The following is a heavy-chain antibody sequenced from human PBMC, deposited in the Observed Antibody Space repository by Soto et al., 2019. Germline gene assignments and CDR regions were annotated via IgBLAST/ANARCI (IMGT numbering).Heavy chain of an antibody. D-gene: IGHD3-3*01. Sequence: PGGSLRLSCAASGFTFSSYSTNWVRQAPGKGLEWVSSISSSSSYIYYADSVKGRFTISRDNSNSTLFLQMDTLRAEDTAVYFCAKDVSRYLQWPRLSFDPWGQGTLVTVSS. V-gene: IGHV3-21*04. CDR3: AKDVSRYLQWPRLSFDP. J-gene: IGHJ5*02. CDR1: GFTFSSYS. CDR2: ISSSSSYI.